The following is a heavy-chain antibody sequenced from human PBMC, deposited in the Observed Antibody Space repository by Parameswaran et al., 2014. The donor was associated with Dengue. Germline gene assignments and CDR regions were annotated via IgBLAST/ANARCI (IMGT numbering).Heavy chain of an antibody. Sequence: WVRQAPGQGLEWMGGIIPMFGTVIYAQRFQGRVTIIADESTSTAYMEMNSLRSEDTAVYYCARGPTYYYDRSAHPSHFDYWGQGTLVTVSS. D-gene: IGHD3-22*01. CDR2: IIPMFGTV. J-gene: IGHJ4*02. CDR3: ARGPTYYYDRSAHPSHFDY. V-gene: IGHV1-69*01.